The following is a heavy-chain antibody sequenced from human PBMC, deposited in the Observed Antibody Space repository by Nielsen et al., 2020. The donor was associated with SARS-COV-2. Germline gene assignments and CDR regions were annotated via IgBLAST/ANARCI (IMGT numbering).Heavy chain of an antibody. V-gene: IGHV5-51*01. Sequence: GESLKISCEASGYSFSSYWIAWVRQRPGKGLEWMGIIYPGDSETKYSPSFQGQVTMSVAKSLRTAYLQWRPLKASDTAMYYCARRHMIPFGAGTYHFDFWGQGTLVTVSS. CDR3: ARRHMIPFGAGTYHFDF. J-gene: IGHJ4*02. CDR1: GYSFSSYW. D-gene: IGHD3-16*01. CDR2: IYPGDSET.